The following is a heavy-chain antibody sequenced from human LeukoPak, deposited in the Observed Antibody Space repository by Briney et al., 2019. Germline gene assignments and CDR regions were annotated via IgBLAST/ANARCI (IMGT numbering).Heavy chain of an antibody. CDR1: GGSISGYY. V-gene: IGHV4-59*01. J-gene: IGHJ4*02. CDR2: IFYSGST. CDR3: ASYGGNSGRFDY. D-gene: IGHD4-23*01. Sequence: SETLSLTCTVAGGSISGYYWTWIRQPPGKGLEWIGYIFYSGSTNYNPSLKSRVTISVDTSKNQFSLKLSSVTAADTAVYYCASYGGNSGRFDYWGQGTLVTVSS.